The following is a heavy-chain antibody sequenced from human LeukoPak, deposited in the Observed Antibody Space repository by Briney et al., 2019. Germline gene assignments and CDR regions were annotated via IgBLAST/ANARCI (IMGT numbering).Heavy chain of an antibody. CDR2: IYWDDDK. J-gene: IGHJ4*02. Sequence: SGPTLVNPTQTLTLTCTFSGGSLSTRGVGVGWIRQPPGKALEWLTLIYWDDDKRYSPSRKSRLTITKDTSKNQVVLTMTNMDPVDTATYYCAHMSSSWGCFDYWGQGTLVTVSS. D-gene: IGHD6-13*01. V-gene: IGHV2-5*02. CDR3: AHMSSSWGCFDY. CDR1: GGSLSTRGVG.